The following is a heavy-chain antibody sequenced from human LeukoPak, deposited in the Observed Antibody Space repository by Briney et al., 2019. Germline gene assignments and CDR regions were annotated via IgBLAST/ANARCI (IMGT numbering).Heavy chain of an antibody. D-gene: IGHD3-10*01. J-gene: IGHJ5*02. CDR3: ASTTLRGVVDH. CDR2: IYYSGTT. CDR1: GGSIYNADFY. Sequence: SETLSLTCTVPGGSIYNADFYWSWIRQSPGKGLQWIGYIYYSGTTFYSPSLKSRVSMSVDTSKNQFSLSLSSVTAADTAVYYCASTTLRGVVDHWGRGALVIVSS. V-gene: IGHV4-30-4*08.